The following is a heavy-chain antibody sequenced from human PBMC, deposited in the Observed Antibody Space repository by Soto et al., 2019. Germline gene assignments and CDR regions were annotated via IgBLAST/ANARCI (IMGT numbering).Heavy chain of an antibody. D-gene: IGHD3-9*01. CDR1: DDFISSYY. V-gene: IGHV4-4*07. Sequence: TLSLTCTVSDDFISSYYWNWIRQPAGKGLEWIGRVSTNGATNYNPSLESRVTMSVDTSKNQFSLKLTSVTAADTAVYFCARADYEILTGSYAMDVWGQGTTVTVSS. J-gene: IGHJ6*02. CDR2: VSTNGAT. CDR3: ARADYEILTGSYAMDV.